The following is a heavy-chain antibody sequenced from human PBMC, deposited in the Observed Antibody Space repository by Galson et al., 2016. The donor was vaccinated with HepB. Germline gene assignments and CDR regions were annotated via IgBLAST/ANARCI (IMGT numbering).Heavy chain of an antibody. V-gene: IGHV4-39*01. CDR2: IYYRGST. Sequence: SETLSLTCTVSGGSISSSSYYWVWIRQTPGQGLEWIGSIYYRGSTYYNPSLKSRVTISVDTSKNQFSLKLSSVTATDTAVDYCARLRVLRFLEWLLNGMDVWGQGTTVTVSS. J-gene: IGHJ6*02. CDR1: GGSISSSSYY. D-gene: IGHD3-3*01. CDR3: ARLRVLRFLEWLLNGMDV.